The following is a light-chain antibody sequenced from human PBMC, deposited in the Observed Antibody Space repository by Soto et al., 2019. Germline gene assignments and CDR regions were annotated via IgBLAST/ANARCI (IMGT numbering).Light chain of an antibody. CDR3: QKYNSAPTWT. CDR1: QGISNS. Sequence: DIQMTQSPSSLSASVGDRVTITCRASQGISNSLAWYQQKPGKVPKLLIYAASTLQSGVPSRFSGSGSGTDFTLTISSLQPEDVATYYCQKYNSAPTWTFGQGTKVEI. J-gene: IGKJ1*01. V-gene: IGKV1-27*01. CDR2: AAS.